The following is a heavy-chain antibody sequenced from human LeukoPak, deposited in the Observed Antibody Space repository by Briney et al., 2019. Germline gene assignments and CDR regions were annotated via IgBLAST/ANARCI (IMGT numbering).Heavy chain of an antibody. J-gene: IGHJ4*02. CDR3: ARDTPLGAYFDY. CDR1: GGTFSSYA. CDR2: IIPIFGTA. Sequence: GASVKVSCKASGGTFSSYAISWVRQAPEQGLEWMGGIIPIFGTANYAQKFQGRVTITADESTSTAYMELSGLRSEDTAVYYCARDTPLGAYFDYWGQGTLVTVSS. V-gene: IGHV1-69*13. D-gene: IGHD3-16*01.